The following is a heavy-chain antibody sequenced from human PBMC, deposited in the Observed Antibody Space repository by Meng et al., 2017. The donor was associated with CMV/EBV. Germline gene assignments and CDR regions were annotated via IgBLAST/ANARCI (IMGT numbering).Heavy chain of an antibody. CDR2: IYHSGST. Sequence: GSLRLSSAVSGGSISSSNWWSWVRQPPGKGLEWIGEIYHSGSTNYNPSLKSRVTISVDKSKNQFSLKLSSVTAADTAVYYCARANSYYYYGMDVWGQGTTVTVSS. V-gene: IGHV4-4*02. J-gene: IGHJ6*02. CDR1: GGSISSSNW. CDR3: ARANSYYYYGMDV.